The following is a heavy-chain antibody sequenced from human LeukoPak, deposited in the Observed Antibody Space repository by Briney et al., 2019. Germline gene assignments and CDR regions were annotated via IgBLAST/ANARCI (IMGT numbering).Heavy chain of an antibody. CDR3: ARDRAGRLRYFDWSVRTFDY. V-gene: IGHV4-4*02. J-gene: IGHJ4*02. Sequence: PSEILSLTCAVSGGSISSSNWWSWVRQPPGKGLEWIGEIYHSGSTNYNPSLKSRVTISVDKSKNQFSLKLSSVTAADTAVYYCARDRAGRLRYFDWSVRTFDYWGQGTLVSVSS. D-gene: IGHD3-9*01. CDR1: GGSISSSNW. CDR2: IYHSGST.